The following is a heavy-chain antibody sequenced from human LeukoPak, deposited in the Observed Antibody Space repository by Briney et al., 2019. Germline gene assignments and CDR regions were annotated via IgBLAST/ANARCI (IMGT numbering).Heavy chain of an antibody. V-gene: IGHV3-7*01. CDR3: ARGRFHLDSSGYSSFYH. J-gene: IGHJ4*02. D-gene: IGHD3-22*01. Sequence: GRSLRLSCAASGFTFSSYCMSWVRQAPGRGLEWVANIKQDGSEKYYVDSVKGRFTISRDNAQNSLFLQMSSLRAEDTAVYYCARGRFHLDSSGYSSFYHWGQGTLVTVSS. CDR2: IKQDGSEK. CDR1: GFTFSSYC.